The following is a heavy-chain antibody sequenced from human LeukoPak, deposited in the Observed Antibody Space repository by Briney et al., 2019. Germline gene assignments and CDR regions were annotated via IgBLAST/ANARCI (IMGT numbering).Heavy chain of an antibody. Sequence: PGGSLRLSCAASGSTFSSYWMHWVRQAPGKGLVWVSRINSDGSSTSYADSVKGRFTISRDNAKNTLYLQMNSLRAEDTAVYYCARDPQSQYCSSTSCYYYYGMDVWGQGTTVTVSS. D-gene: IGHD2-2*01. V-gene: IGHV3-74*01. J-gene: IGHJ6*02. CDR1: GSTFSSYW. CDR3: ARDPQSQYCSSTSCYYYYGMDV. CDR2: INSDGSST.